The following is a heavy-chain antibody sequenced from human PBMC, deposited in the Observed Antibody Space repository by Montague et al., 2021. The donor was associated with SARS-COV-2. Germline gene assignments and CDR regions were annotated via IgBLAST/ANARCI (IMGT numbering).Heavy chain of an antibody. V-gene: IGHV4-4*08. CDR2: IFPSGST. Sequence: SETLSLTCTVSGGSITNYYWNWIRQPPGKGLEWIGYIFPSGSTKYNPSLKSRVTMSVDTSKNQFSLKLFSVTTADTALYYCARTQLEFGRHWYLDLWGPGTLATVSS. CDR3: ARTQLEFGRHWYLDL. J-gene: IGHJ2*01. D-gene: IGHD1-1*01. CDR1: GGSITNYY.